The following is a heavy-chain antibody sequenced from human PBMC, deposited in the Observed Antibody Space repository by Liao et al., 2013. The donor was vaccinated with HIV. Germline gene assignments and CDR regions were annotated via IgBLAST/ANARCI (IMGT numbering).Heavy chain of an antibody. Sequence: QLQLQESGPGLVKPSETLSLTCTVSGGSISSSSYYWGWIRQPPGKGLEWIGSIYYSGSTNYNPSLKSRVTISVDTSKNQFSLKLSSVTAADTAVYYCARDSGYYLGSLDYWGQGTLVTVSS. D-gene: IGHD3-22*01. J-gene: IGHJ4*02. CDR2: IYYSGST. CDR1: GGSISSSSYY. CDR3: ARDSGYYLGSLDY. V-gene: IGHV4-39*07.